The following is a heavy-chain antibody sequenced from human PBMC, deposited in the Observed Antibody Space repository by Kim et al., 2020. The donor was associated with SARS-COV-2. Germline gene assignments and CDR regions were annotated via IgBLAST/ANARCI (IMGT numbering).Heavy chain of an antibody. Sequence: GGSLRLSCAASGFTFSSYWMSWVRQAPGKGLEWVANIKQDGSEKYYVDSVKGRFTISRDNAKNSLYLQMNSLGAEDTAVYYCVRGSGYSSSPFDYWGQGTLVTVSS. CDR1: GFTFSSYW. CDR2: IKQDGSEK. D-gene: IGHD6-6*01. J-gene: IGHJ4*02. V-gene: IGHV3-7*01. CDR3: VRGSGYSSSPFDY.